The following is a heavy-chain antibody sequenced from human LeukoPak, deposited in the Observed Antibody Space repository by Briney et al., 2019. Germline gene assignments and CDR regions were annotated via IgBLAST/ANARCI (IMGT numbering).Heavy chain of an antibody. CDR3: ARPWYSSGWYLDY. V-gene: IGHV3-53*01. J-gene: IGHJ4*02. D-gene: IGHD6-19*01. CDR1: GFTVSSNY. CDR2: IYRGGNT. Sequence: PGGSLRLSCAASGFTVSSNYMSWVRQTPGKGLEWVSVIYRGGNTYYADSVKGRFTISRDNSKNTLYLQMNSPRVEDTAVYYCARPWYSSGWYLDYWGQGTLVIVSS.